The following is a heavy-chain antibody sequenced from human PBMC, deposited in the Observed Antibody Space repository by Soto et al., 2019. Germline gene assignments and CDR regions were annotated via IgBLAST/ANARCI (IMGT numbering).Heavy chain of an antibody. Sequence: PSETLSLTCTVSGGSISSYYWSWIRQPPGKGLEWIGYIYYSGSTNYNPSLKSRVTISVDTSKNQFSLKLSSVTAADTAVYYCARAPLNSARNYYYMVVWGKETTVTAAS. CDR1: GGSISSYY. J-gene: IGHJ6*03. V-gene: IGHV4-59*01. CDR2: IYYSGST. CDR3: ARAPLNSARNYYYMVV. D-gene: IGHD6-6*01.